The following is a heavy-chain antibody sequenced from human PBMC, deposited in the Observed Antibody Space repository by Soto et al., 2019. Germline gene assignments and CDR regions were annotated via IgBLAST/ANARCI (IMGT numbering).Heavy chain of an antibody. CDR1: GFTFSSYA. CDR3: AKHVLRYFGYMDV. V-gene: IGHV3-23*01. CDR2: ISGSGGST. Sequence: GESLKISCAASGFTFSSYAMSWVRQAPGKGLEWVSAISGSGGSTYYADSVKGRFTISRDNSKNTLYLQMNSLRAEDTAVYYCAKHVLRYFGYMDVWGKGTTVTVSS. J-gene: IGHJ6*03. D-gene: IGHD3-9*01.